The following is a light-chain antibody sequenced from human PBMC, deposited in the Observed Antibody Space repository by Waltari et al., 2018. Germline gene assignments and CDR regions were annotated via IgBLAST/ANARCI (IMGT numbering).Light chain of an antibody. CDR2: KAS. V-gene: IGKV1-5*03. Sequence: DIQMTQSPSTLSASVGDSVTITCRASHTIIRWLAWYQQKPGKAPYLLIYKASALQSGVPSRFSGSGSGSEFTLTISRLQPDDSAIYYRQQYNTYPRTFGQGTKVEIK. J-gene: IGKJ1*01. CDR1: HTIIRW. CDR3: QQYNTYPRT.